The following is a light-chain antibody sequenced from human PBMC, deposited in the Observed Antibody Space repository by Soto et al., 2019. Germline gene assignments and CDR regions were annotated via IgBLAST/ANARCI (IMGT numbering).Light chain of an antibody. J-gene: IGLJ1*01. CDR3: ILYTSASTYV. CDR2: NAY. CDR1: SSDIGIYNF. V-gene: IGLV2-14*03. Sequence: QSALTQPASVSGSPGQSITIFCTGTSSDIGIYNFVSWYQQHPGKAPKLMIYNAYSRPSGVSSRFSGSKSGNTASLTISWLQADDVPDYHCILYTSASTYVFGTGAKVTV.